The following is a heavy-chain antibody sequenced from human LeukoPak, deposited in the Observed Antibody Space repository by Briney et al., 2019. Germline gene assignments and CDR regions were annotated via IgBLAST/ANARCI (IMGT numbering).Heavy chain of an antibody. CDR2: IYYSGST. CDR1: GGSISRYY. J-gene: IGHJ4*02. D-gene: IGHD5-18*01. V-gene: IGHV4-59*01. Sequence: SETLSLTCTVSGGSISRYYLRWVRQPPGEGLEWIGHIYYSGSTNYNPSLKSRVTISIDTSKNQFPLRLSSVTAADTAVYYCARGAAGYSYGWGQGTLVTVSS. CDR3: ARGAAGYSYG.